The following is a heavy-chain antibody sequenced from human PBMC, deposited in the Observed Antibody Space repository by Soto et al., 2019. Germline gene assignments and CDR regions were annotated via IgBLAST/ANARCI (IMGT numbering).Heavy chain of an antibody. CDR3: ARVRAYCGGDCYYTYDAFDI. V-gene: IGHV1-2*02. J-gene: IGHJ3*02. Sequence: ASVKVSCKASGYTFTGYYIHWVRQAPGQGLEWVGWINPISGGINFAQKLQGRVTMTTDTSTSTAYMELRSLRSDDTAVYYCARVRAYCGGDCYYTYDAFDIWGQGTMVTVSS. D-gene: IGHD2-21*02. CDR1: GYTFTGYY. CDR2: INPISGGI.